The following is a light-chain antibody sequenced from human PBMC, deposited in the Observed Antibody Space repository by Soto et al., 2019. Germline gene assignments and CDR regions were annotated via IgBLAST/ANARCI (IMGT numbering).Light chain of an antibody. V-gene: IGKV1-5*03. Sequence: DIQMTQSPSTLSGSVGDRVTITCRASQTISSWLAWYQQKPGKAPKLLIYKASTLKSGVPSRFSGSASGTEFTLTISSLQPDDFATYYCQHYNSYSEAFGQGNKVELK. CDR3: QHYNSYSEA. CDR1: QTISSW. CDR2: KAS. J-gene: IGKJ1*01.